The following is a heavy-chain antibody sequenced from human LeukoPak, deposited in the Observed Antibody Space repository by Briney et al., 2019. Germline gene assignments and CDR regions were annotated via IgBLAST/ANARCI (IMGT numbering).Heavy chain of an antibody. CDR2: ISSRGDTI. CDR1: GFTFSDYY. V-gene: IGHV3-11*04. CDR3: ARTPRYCSGGSCYRPYYYYYMDV. J-gene: IGHJ6*03. Sequence: PGGSLRLSCAASGFTFSDYYMSWIRQAPGKGLEWVSYISSRGDTIYYTDSVKGRFTISRDNAKNSLYLQMNSLRTEDTAVYYCARTPRYCSGGSCYRPYYYYYMDVWGKGTTVTVSS. D-gene: IGHD2-15*01.